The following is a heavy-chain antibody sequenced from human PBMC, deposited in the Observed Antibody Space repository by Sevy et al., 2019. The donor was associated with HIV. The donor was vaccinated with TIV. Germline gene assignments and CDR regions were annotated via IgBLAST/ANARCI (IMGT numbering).Heavy chain of an antibody. CDR1: GGSITSLY. CDR2: IYYNGHI. J-gene: IGHJ4*02. V-gene: IGHV4-59*08. D-gene: IGHD1-26*01. Sequence: SETLSLTCTVSGGSITSLYWNWIRQPPGKGLEWIANIYYNGHINYNPSLKSLFTLSLETSKNQFSLRLSSVTAADTAMYYCAGENAWGRGYSWGQGTLVTVSS. CDR3: AGENAWGRGYS.